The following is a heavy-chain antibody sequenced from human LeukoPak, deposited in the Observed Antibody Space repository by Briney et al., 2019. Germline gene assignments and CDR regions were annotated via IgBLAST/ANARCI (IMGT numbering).Heavy chain of an antibody. D-gene: IGHD6-19*01. CDR1: GFTVSGNY. Sequence: GGSLRLSCAASGFTVSGNYMGWVRQAPGKGLEWVSVIYSGGFLYYADSGKGRLTISSDNSKNTLYLQMNSLRAEDTAVYDCARVGKQWLEIDYWGQGTLVTVSS. V-gene: IGHV3-66*01. CDR2: IYSGGFL. J-gene: IGHJ4*02. CDR3: ARVGKQWLEIDY.